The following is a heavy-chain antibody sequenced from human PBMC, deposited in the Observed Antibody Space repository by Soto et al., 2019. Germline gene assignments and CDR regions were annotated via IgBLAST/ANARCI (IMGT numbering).Heavy chain of an antibody. CDR3: AISPRDYGEDY. CDR2: INPSGGST. Sequence: ASVKVSCKACGYTFTSYYMHWVRQAPGQGLEWMGIINPSGGSTSYAQKFQGRVTMTRDTSTSTVYMELSSLRSEDTAVYYCAISPRDYGEDYWGQGTLVTVSS. D-gene: IGHD4-17*01. V-gene: IGHV1-46*01. CDR1: GYTFTSYY. J-gene: IGHJ4*02.